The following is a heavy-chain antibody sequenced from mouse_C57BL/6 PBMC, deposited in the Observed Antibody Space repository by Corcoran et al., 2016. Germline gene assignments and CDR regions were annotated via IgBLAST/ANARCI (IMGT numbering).Heavy chain of an antibody. Sequence: QVQLQQSGAELARPGASVKLSCKASGYTFTSYGISWVKQRTGQGLEWIGEIYPRSGNTYYNEKFKGKATLTADKSSSTAYMELRSLTSEDSAVYFCATFYGNPSYYAMDYWGQGTSVTVSS. D-gene: IGHD2-1*01. CDR1: GYTFTSYG. CDR3: ATFYGNPSYYAMDY. CDR2: IYPRSGNT. J-gene: IGHJ4*01. V-gene: IGHV1-81*01.